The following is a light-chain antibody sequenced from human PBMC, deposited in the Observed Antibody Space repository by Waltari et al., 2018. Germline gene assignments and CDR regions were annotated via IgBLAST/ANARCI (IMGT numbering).Light chain of an antibody. CDR2: GAS. V-gene: IGKV3-15*01. CDR3: QHYSNWPFT. Sequence: EIVLTQSPATLSLSPGERATLSCRASQSVSSSLAWYQQKPGQAPRLIIYGASSRATGIPDRISGSGSGTDFTLTISSLEPEDFAVYSCQHYSNWPFTFGPGTKLDIK. CDR1: QSVSSS. J-gene: IGKJ3*01.